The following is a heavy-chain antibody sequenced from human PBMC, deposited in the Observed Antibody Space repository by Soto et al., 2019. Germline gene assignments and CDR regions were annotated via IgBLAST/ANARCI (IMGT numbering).Heavy chain of an antibody. V-gene: IGHV4-34*01. CDR2: INHSGST. Sequence: KPSETLSLTCAVYGGSFSGYYWSWIRQPPGKGLEWIGEINHSGSTNYNPSLKSRVTISVDTSKNQFSLKLSSVTAADTAVYYCARGRGRCSSTSCYSCYYYGMDVWGQGTTVTVSS. CDR1: GGSFSGYY. CDR3: ARGRGRCSSTSCYSCYYYGMDV. J-gene: IGHJ6*02. D-gene: IGHD2-2*01.